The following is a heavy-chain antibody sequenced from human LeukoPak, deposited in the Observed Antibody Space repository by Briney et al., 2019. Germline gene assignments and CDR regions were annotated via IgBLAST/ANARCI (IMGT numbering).Heavy chain of an antibody. J-gene: IGHJ4*02. Sequence: ASVKVSCKASGYLFTDYYIHWVRQAPGQGLEWLGWIKPNSGGMRFAQNFQDRVTMTSEASISTAYMELSRLRSDDTAVYYCASGPSGSSSYLGLYFDYWGQGTLVTVSS. CDR3: ASGPSGSSSYLGLYFDY. CDR2: IKPNSGGM. CDR1: GYLFTDYY. V-gene: IGHV1-2*02. D-gene: IGHD3-22*01.